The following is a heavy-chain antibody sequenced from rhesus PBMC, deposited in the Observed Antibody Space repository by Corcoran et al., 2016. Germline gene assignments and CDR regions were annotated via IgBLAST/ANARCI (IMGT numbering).Heavy chain of an antibody. CDR1: GYSISSNY. CDR3: ARDGYSSWSVFDY. CDR2: IYGSSTST. V-gene: IGHV4S10*01. Sequence: QVQLQESGPGLVKPSETLSLTCAVSGYSISSNYWSWIRQPPGKGLEWIGYIYGSSTSTNYNPSLKGRVTISKDTSKNQFSLKLSSVTAADTAVFYCARDGYSSWSVFDYWGQGVLVTVSS. D-gene: IGHD6-13*01. J-gene: IGHJ4*01.